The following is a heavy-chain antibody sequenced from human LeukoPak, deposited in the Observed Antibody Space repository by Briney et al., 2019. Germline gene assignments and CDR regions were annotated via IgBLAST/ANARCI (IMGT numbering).Heavy chain of an antibody. V-gene: IGHV4-39*07. CDR2: INHSGST. D-gene: IGHD4-11*01. J-gene: IGHJ4*02. Sequence: PSETLSLTCTVSGGSISSGGYYWSWIRQPPGKGLEWIGEINHSGSTNYNPSLKSRVTISVDTSKNQFSLKLSSVTAADTAVYYCARVRAGVYGNKNPMAVGDYFDYWGQGTLVTVSS. CDR3: ARVRAGVYGNKNPMAVGDYFDY. CDR1: GGSISSGGYY.